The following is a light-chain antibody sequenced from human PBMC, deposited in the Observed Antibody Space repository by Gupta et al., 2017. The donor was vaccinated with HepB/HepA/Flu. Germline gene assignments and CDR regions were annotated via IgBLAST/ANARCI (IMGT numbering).Light chain of an antibody. CDR3: MQGTHWPYT. CDR1: QSVVH. J-gene: IGKJ2*01. CDR2: EVS. V-gene: IGKV2-30*02. Sequence: DVVMTQSPLSLPVALGQPASISCRSSQSVVHLNCFHQRPGQSPRRLIYEVSKRDSGVPDRFSGSGSGTDFTLKISRVEAEDVGIYYCMQGTHWPYTFGQGTKLEI.